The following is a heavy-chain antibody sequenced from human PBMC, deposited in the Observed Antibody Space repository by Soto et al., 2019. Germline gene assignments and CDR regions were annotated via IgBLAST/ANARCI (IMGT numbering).Heavy chain of an antibody. D-gene: IGHD3-9*01. Sequence: SETLSLTCAVYGGSFSGYYWSWIRQPPGKGLEWIGEINHSGVTNYKPSLKRRVTISVDTSKNQFSLQLKSVTAADTALYYCVRFWPPPYSDALTDYTDAFDYWGQGTLVTVS. V-gene: IGHV4-34*01. CDR2: INHSGVT. J-gene: IGHJ4*02. CDR1: GGSFSGYY. CDR3: VRFWPPPYSDALTDYTDAFDY.